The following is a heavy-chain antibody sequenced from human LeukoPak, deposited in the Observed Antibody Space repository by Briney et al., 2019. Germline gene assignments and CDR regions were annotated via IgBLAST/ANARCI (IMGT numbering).Heavy chain of an antibody. Sequence: ASVKVSCKSSGYTFTIYAMHWVRQAPGQRLEWMGWINAGNGNTKYSQKFQGRVTITRDTSASTAYMELSSLRSEDTAVYYCAFRGVSDDFDYWGQGTLVTVSS. CDR3: AFRGVSDDFDY. CDR2: INAGNGNT. V-gene: IGHV1-3*01. J-gene: IGHJ4*02. CDR1: GYTFTIYA. D-gene: IGHD3-10*01.